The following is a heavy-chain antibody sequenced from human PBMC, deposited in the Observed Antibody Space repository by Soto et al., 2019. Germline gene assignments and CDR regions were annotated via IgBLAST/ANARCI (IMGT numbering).Heavy chain of an antibody. CDR3: ARSYEYYDFWSGYYQYYFDY. Sequence: SETLSLTCAVYGGSFSGYYWSWIRQPPVKGLEWIGEINHSGSTNYNPSLKSRVTISVDTSKNQFSLKLSSVTAADTAVYYCARSYEYYDFWSGYYQYYFDYWGQGTLVTVSS. CDR2: INHSGST. J-gene: IGHJ4*02. V-gene: IGHV4-34*01. D-gene: IGHD3-3*01. CDR1: GGSFSGYY.